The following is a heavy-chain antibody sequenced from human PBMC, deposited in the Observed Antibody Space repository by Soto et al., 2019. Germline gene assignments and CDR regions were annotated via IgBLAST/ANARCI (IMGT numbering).Heavy chain of an antibody. CDR3: RREEYGD. J-gene: IGHJ4*02. CDR2: ISSPGTYM. Sequence: EVQLVESGGGLVKPGGSLSLSCTASGFTFSSYTMSWVRQAPGKGLAWVSSISSPGTYMGYADSVKGRFTISRDNAKNSVYLQLSSLRAEDSAVYYCRREEYGDWGQGTLVTVSS. CDR1: GFTFSSYT. D-gene: IGHD1-26*01. V-gene: IGHV3-21*01.